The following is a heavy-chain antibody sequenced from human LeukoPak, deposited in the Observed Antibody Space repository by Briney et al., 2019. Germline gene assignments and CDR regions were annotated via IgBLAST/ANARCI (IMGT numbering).Heavy chain of an antibody. CDR2: IIPIFGTA. V-gene: IGHV1-69*13. Sequence: SVKVSCKASGGTFISYAISWVRQAPGQGLEWMGGIIPIFGTANYAQKFQGRVTITADESTSTAYMELSSLRSEDTAVYYCARVVKMTIFGVVTRGSYYYYGMDVWGQGTTVTVSS. CDR3: ARVVKMTIFGVVTRGSYYYYGMDV. D-gene: IGHD3-3*01. J-gene: IGHJ6*02. CDR1: GGTFISYA.